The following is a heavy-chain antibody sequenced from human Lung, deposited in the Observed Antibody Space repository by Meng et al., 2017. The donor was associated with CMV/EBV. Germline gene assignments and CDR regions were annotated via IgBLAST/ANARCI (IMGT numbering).Heavy chain of an antibody. V-gene: IGHV3-21*01. Sequence: GGSLRLXCTTSGFTLSAFSMNWVRQAAGKGLEWVSSISTTSTYIYYADSLKGRFTISRDHAKNSLYLHMNSLRVEDTAVYYWAGFGVTITNGLDVWGQGTTVTVSS. CDR2: ISTTSTYI. J-gene: IGHJ6*02. D-gene: IGHD3-3*01. CDR1: GFTLSAFS. CDR3: AGFGVTITNGLDV.